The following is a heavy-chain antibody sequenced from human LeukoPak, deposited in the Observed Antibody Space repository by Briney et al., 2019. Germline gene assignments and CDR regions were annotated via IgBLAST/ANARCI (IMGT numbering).Heavy chain of an antibody. CDR1: GFNFSSYG. D-gene: IGHD3-22*01. CDR3: AKDYRRGYYYVDY. Sequence: PGGSLRLSCAASGFNFSSYGMHWVRQAPGKGLEWVAVISYDGSNKYYADSVKGRFTISRDNSKNTLYLQMNSLRAEDTAVYYCAKDYRRGYYYVDYWGQGTLVTVSS. J-gene: IGHJ4*02. V-gene: IGHV3-30*18. CDR2: ISYDGSNK.